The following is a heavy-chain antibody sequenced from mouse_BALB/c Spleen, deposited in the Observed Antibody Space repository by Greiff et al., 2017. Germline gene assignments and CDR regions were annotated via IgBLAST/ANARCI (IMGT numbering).Heavy chain of an antibody. CDR2: ISDGGSYT. J-gene: IGHJ4*01. CDR3: ARDKYGNYLDY. CDR1: GFTFSDYY. D-gene: IGHD2-10*02. Sequence: EVQVVESGGGLVKPGGSLKLSCAASGFTFSDYYMYWVRQTPEKRLEWVATISDGGSYTYYPDSVKGRFTISRDNAKNNLYLQMSSLKSEDTAMYYCARDKYGNYLDYWGQGTSVTVSS. V-gene: IGHV5-4*02.